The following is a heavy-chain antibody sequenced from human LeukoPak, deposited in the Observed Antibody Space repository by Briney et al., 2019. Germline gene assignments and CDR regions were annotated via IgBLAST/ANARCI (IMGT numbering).Heavy chain of an antibody. CDR3: AHLHYDYVWGSYRYTFDY. Sequence: PSETLSLTCTVSGGSISSYYWSWIRQPPGKGLEWIGYIYYSGTTNYNPPLKSRVTISVDTSKNQFSLKLSSVTAADTAVYYCAHLHYDYVWGSYRYTFDYWGQGTLVTVSS. CDR2: IYYSGTT. D-gene: IGHD3-16*02. V-gene: IGHV4-59*01. J-gene: IGHJ4*02. CDR1: GGSISSYY.